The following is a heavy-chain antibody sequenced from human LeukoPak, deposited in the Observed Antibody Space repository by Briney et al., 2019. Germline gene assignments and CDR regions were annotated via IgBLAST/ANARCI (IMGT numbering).Heavy chain of an antibody. V-gene: IGHV1-18*01. D-gene: IGHD6-6*01. CDR3: ARDRGIRAARPAWWFDP. CDR2: ISAYNGNT. J-gene: IGHJ5*02. Sequence: ASVKVSCKASGYTFTSYGISWVRQAPGQGLEWMGWISAYNGNTNYAQKLQGRVTMTTDTSTSTAYMELRSLRSDDTAVYYCARDRGIRAARPAWWFDPWGQGTLVTVSS. CDR1: GYTFTSYG.